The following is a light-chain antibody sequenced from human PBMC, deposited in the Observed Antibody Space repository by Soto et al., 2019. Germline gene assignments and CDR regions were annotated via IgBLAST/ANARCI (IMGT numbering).Light chain of an antibody. V-gene: IGKV3-20*01. CDR2: DAS. CDR1: QSLSNTY. Sequence: EILLTQSPGTLSLSPGERATLSCRTSQSLSNTYLAWYQQKPGQAPRLLIFDASTRATGIPDRSSGSGSGTDFTLTISRLEPEDFAVYYCQLYGVSPKTFGQGTNVEVK. CDR3: QLYGVSPKT. J-gene: IGKJ1*01.